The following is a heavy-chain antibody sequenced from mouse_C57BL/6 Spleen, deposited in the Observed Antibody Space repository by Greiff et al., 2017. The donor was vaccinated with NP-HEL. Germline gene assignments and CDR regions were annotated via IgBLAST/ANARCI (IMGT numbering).Heavy chain of an antibody. Sequence: QVQLQQPGTELVKPGASVKLSCKASGYTFTSYWMHWVKQRPGQGLEWIGNINPSNGGTNYNAPFNSKATLTVDKSSHTAYMQLSSLTSEDSAVYYCAREREVFQLWAMDYRSPRTSVTVSS. J-gene: IGHJ4*01. CDR1: GYTFTSYW. CDR2: INPSNGGT. V-gene: IGHV1-53*01. CDR3: AREREVFQLWAMDY. D-gene: IGHD2-10*02.